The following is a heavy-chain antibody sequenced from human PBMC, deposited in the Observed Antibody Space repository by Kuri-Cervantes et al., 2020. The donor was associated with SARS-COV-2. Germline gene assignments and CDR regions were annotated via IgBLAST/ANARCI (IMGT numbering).Heavy chain of an antibody. CDR2: IYHSGST. J-gene: IGHJ4*02. CDR3: ARSGEDYPFDY. V-gene: IGHV4-4*02. Sequence: SETLSLTCAVSGGSISSSNWWGWVRQPPGKGLEWIGEIYHSGSTNYNPSLKSRVTISVDKSKTQFSLKLSSVTAADTAVYYCARSGEDYPFDYWGQGTLVTVSS. D-gene: IGHD3-10*01. CDR1: GGSISSSNW.